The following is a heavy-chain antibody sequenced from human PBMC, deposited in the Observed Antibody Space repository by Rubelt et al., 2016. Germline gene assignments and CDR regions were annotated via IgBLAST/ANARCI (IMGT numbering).Heavy chain of an antibody. CDR3: ARVEEGRIAAACLCDY. CDR2: LSPYNGTT. Sequence: QVQLVQSGAEVKKPGASVKLSCKASGYTFTSYGISWVRQAPGQGLQWMGWLSPYNGTTNYAQTVNGAVTRTTEKSTGTAYMGLRGLRSDETARYYGARVEEGRIAAACLCDYWGQRTLVTVSS. V-gene: IGHV1-18*01. D-gene: IGHD6-13*01. J-gene: IGHJ4*02. CDR1: GYTFTSYG.